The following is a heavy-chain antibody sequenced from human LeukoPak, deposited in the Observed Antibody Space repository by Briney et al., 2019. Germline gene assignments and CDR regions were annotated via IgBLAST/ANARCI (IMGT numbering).Heavy chain of an antibody. D-gene: IGHD3-9*01. CDR2: INEDGSEK. Sequence: PGGSLRLSCAASRFNFSTFWMRWVRQTPGKGLEWVDNINEDGSEKYYVDPGKGRFTISRDNAKNSLYLQMNSLRDEDTAVYYCAKPSTGYPPGPYYFDYWGQGTLVTVSS. V-gene: IGHV3-7*01. CDR1: RFNFSTFW. J-gene: IGHJ4*02. CDR3: AKPSTGYPPGPYYFDY.